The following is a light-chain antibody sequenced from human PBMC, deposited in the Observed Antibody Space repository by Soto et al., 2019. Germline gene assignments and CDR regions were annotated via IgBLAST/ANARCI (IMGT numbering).Light chain of an antibody. CDR3: VAWDDSLSGVI. J-gene: IGLJ2*01. Sequence: QSVLTQPPSASGTPGQRVTLSCSGNTSNLESNDIYGYQQRPGMAPKLLLYRNNQRPSGVPDRFSGSKSGTSASLAISGLRSEDEADYYCVAWDDSLSGVIFGGGTKLTVL. V-gene: IGLV1-47*01. CDR1: TSNLESND. CDR2: RNN.